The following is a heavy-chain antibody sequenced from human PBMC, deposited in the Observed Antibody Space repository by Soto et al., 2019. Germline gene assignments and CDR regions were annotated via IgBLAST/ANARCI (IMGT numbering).Heavy chain of an antibody. CDR2: INPANDNR. D-gene: IGHD1-26*01. CDR3: ASGGKGGATDY. CDR1: GYTFTHYS. Sequence: ASVKVSCKASGYTFTHYSMNWVRQAPGHRLEWMGWINPANDNRKYAQKLQGRVITTKDTSTNTVYMELSSLRSEDTAVYYCASGGKGGATDYWGQGTLVTVSS. J-gene: IGHJ4*02. V-gene: IGHV1-3*01.